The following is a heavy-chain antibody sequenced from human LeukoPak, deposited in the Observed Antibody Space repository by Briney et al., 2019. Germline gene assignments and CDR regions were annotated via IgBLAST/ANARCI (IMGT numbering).Heavy chain of an antibody. CDR2: IYYSGST. D-gene: IGHD6-19*01. J-gene: IGHJ3*02. CDR1: GGSISSGDYY. Sequence: SQTLCLTCTVSGGSISSGDYYWSWIRQPPGKGLEWIGYIYYSGSTYYNPSLKSRVTISVDTSKNQFSLKLSSVTAADTAVYYCARGRSSGWDDAFDIWGQGTMVTVSS. V-gene: IGHV4-30-4*08. CDR3: ARGRSSGWDDAFDI.